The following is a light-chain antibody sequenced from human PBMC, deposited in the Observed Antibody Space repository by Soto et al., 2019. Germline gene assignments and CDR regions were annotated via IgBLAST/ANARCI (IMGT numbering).Light chain of an antibody. CDR2: DAS. V-gene: IGKV3-11*01. Sequence: IVLAQSPSTLSLSPGERATLSCRASQSVSIYLAWYQQKPGQAPRLLIYDASNRATGIPARFSGSGSGTDLTLTISSLEPEDFAVYYCQQRSNWPPKITFGQGTRLEIK. J-gene: IGKJ5*01. CDR3: QQRSNWPPKIT. CDR1: QSVSIY.